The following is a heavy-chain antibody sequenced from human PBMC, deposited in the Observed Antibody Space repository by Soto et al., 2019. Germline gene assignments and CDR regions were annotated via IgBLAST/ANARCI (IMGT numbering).Heavy chain of an antibody. Sequence: DSVKGRFTISRDNSKNTLNLQMNSLRADDTAVYYCARDSHGSFYSWGRRTLVAVS. D-gene: IGHD3-16*02. J-gene: IGHJ4*02. V-gene: IGHV3-30*07. CDR3: ARDSHGSFYS.